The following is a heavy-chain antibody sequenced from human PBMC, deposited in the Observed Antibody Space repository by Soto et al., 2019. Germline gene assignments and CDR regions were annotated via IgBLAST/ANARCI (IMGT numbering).Heavy chain of an antibody. D-gene: IGHD2-21*02. V-gene: IGHV3-15*07. Sequence: EVQLVESGGGLVKPGGSLRLGCEVSGFTVGSAWMNWVRQAPGKGLVWVGRINSKVDGGTTDYAEPVKGRFTMSIDDSKNTLYLQMEILKTEHTAVYYCTSAPQRARTDEMAHSWGQETLVTVSS. CDR3: TSAPQRARTDEMAHS. CDR1: GFTVGSAW. J-gene: IGHJ5*02. CDR2: INSKVDGGTT.